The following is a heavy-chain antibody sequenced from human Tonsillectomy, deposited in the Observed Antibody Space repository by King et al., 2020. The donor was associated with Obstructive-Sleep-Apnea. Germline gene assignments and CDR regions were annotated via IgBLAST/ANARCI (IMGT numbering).Heavy chain of an antibody. V-gene: IGHV3-66*04. Sequence: VQLVGSGSGLVEPGGDLRLCCAAFGFRVNSNYMTCFRQYTDKGLHRVSVIYSGGSTYYADSVKGRFTISRDNSKNTVYLQMNSLRVEDTAVYYCAGQDEVTTSTDYWGQGTLVTVSS. D-gene: IGHD1-14*01. CDR2: IYSGGST. J-gene: IGHJ4*02. CDR3: AGQDEVTTSTDY. CDR1: GFRVNSNY.